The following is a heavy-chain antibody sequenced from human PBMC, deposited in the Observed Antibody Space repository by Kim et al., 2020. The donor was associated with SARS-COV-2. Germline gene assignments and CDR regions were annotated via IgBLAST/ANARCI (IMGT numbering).Heavy chain of an antibody. J-gene: IGHJ4*02. V-gene: IGHV7-4-1*02. CDR3: ARPGPPTGRHPPEV. CDR2: INTKTGKP. D-gene: IGHD1-1*01. CDR1: GYIFTNYA. Sequence: ASVKVSCKASGYIFTNYAMNWVRQAPGQGLEWMGWINTKTGKPTYAQGFTGRFVFSMDTSVSTAFLQISDLQAEDTAVYFCARPGPPTGRHPPEVWGQGTLVTVSS.